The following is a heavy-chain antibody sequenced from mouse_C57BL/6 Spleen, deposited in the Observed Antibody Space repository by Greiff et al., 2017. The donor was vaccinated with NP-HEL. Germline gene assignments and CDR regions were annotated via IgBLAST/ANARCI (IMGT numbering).Heavy chain of an antibody. V-gene: IGHV3-6*01. CDR3: ASGYYYGSSYEDYYFDY. J-gene: IGHJ2*01. D-gene: IGHD1-1*01. Sequence: EVQLQESGPGLVKPSQSLSLTCSVTGYSITSGYYWNWIRQFPGNKLEWMGYISYDGSNNYNPSLKNRISITRDTSKNQFFLKLNSVTTEDTATYYCASGYYYGSSYEDYYFDYWGQGTTLTVSS. CDR2: ISYDGSN. CDR1: GYSITSGYY.